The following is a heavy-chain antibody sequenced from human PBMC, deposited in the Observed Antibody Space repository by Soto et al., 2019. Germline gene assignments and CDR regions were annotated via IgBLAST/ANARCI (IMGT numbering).Heavy chain of an antibody. Sequence: EVQLAESGGGLVQPGGSLRLSCAASGFTFSPYWMHWVRQAPGKGLVWVSRINPDGSSTNYADSVKGRFTISRDNAKNTLYLQMNSLRAEDTAVYYCGRGGSNSPNGMDVWGQGTMVTVSS. CDR1: GFTFSPYW. CDR2: INPDGSST. CDR3: GRGGSNSPNGMDV. V-gene: IGHV3-74*01. D-gene: IGHD4-4*01. J-gene: IGHJ6*02.